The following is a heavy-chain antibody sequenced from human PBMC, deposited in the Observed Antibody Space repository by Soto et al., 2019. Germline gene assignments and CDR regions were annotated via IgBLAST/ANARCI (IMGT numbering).Heavy chain of an antibody. J-gene: IGHJ4*02. V-gene: IGHV1-3*01. CDR2: INAGNGNT. CDR3: ARRNSSLDY. D-gene: IGHD1-7*01. CDR1: GYTFTSYA. Sequence: QVQLVQSGAEVKKPGASVKVSCKASGYTFTSYAMHWVRQAPGQRLEWMGWINAGNGNTKYSQKFQGRVTITRDTSASTAYIELSSLRSEDTAVYYCARRNSSLDYWGQGTLVTVSS.